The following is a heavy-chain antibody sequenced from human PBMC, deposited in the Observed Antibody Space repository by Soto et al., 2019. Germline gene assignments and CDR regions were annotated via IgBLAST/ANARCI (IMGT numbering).Heavy chain of an antibody. J-gene: IGHJ4*02. CDR3: ARFRRNYFDY. Sequence: QVQLQESGPGLVKPSETLSLTCTVSGDSMSGFYWSWIRQTPGKGLEWIGYIIYVGRTSYYSPSLQSRVTISLDSSKNQFSLILSSVTAADTAVYFCARFRRNYFDYWGQGTLVTVSS. CDR1: GDSMSGFY. CDR2: IIYVGRTS. V-gene: IGHV4-59*01. D-gene: IGHD3-10*01.